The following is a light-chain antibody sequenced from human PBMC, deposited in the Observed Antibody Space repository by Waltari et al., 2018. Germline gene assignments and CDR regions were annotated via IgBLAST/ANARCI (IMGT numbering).Light chain of an antibody. CDR2: VKSDGSH. J-gene: IGLJ3*02. V-gene: IGLV4-69*01. CDR1: SCHRSHV. Sequence: QLVLTQSPSLSAPLGASVKLTCTLSSCHRSHVIAWLHQQPEQGPRYLMKVKSDGSHSKGDEIPDRFSGSSSGAERYLTSSSVQPEDEADYYCQTGGHGTWVFGGGTKLTVL. CDR3: QTGGHGTWV.